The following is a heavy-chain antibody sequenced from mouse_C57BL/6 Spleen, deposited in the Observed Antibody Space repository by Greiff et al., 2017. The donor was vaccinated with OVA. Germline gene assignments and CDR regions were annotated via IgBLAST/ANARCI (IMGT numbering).Heavy chain of an antibody. Sequence: QVHVKQSGAELAKPGASVKLSCKASGYTFTIYWMHWVKQRPGQGLEWIGYINPSSGYTKYNQKFKDKATLTADKSSSTAYMQLSSLTYEDSAVYYCAREELEGWFAYWGQGTLVTVSA. J-gene: IGHJ3*01. D-gene: IGHD2-12*01. V-gene: IGHV1-7*01. CDR3: AREELEGWFAY. CDR1: GYTFTIYW. CDR2: INPSSGYT.